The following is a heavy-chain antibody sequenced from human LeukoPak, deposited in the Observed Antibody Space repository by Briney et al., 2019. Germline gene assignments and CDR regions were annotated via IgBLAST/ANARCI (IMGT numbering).Heavy chain of an antibody. Sequence: GGSLRLSCAASGFTVSSNYMSWVRQAPGKGPEWVSVIYSGGSTYYADSVKGRFTISRDNSKNTLYLQMNSLRAEDTAVYYCARVITMVRGEDYMDVWGKGTTVTVSS. CDR2: IYSGGST. J-gene: IGHJ6*03. V-gene: IGHV3-53*01. CDR3: ARVITMVRGEDYMDV. D-gene: IGHD3-10*01. CDR1: GFTVSSNY.